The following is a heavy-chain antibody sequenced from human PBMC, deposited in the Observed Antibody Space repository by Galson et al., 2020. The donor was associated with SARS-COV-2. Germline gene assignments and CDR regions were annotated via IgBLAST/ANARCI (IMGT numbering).Heavy chain of an antibody. CDR3: ARLIFEYSSSSFSLDY. CDR1: GYSFTSYW. V-gene: IGHV5-10-1*01. D-gene: IGHD6-6*01. Sequence: HGESLKISCKGSGYSFTSYWISWVRQMPGKGLEWMGRIDPSDSYTNYSPSFQGHVTISADKSISTAYLQWSSLKASDTAMYYCARLIFEYSSSSFSLDYWGQGTLVTVSS. CDR2: IDPSDSYT. J-gene: IGHJ4*02.